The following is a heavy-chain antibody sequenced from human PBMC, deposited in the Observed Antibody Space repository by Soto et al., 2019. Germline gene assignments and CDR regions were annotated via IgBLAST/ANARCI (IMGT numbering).Heavy chain of an antibody. J-gene: IGHJ4*02. CDR3: ARDPPAPYDSSGYPPPADY. D-gene: IGHD3-22*01. V-gene: IGHV3-21*01. CDR1: GFTFSSYS. Sequence: PGGSLRLSCAASGFTFSSYSMNWVRQAPGKGLEWVSSISSSSSYIYYADSVKGRFTISRDNAKNSLYLQMNSLRAEDTAVYYCARDPPAPYDSSGYPPPADYWGQGTLVTVSS. CDR2: ISSSSSYI.